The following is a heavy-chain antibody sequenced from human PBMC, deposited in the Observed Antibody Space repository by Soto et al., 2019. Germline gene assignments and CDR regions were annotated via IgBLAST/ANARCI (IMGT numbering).Heavy chain of an antibody. D-gene: IGHD3-9*01. J-gene: IGHJ5*02. CDR3: ARAPIITEYFDWLSHVWFDP. CDR1: GYTFTSDG. CDR2: ISAYNGNT. Sequence: ASVKVSCKASGYTFTSDGIIWLRQAPGQGLEWMGLISAYNGNTNYAQELQGRVTMTTDTSTSTAYMELRSLRSDDTAVYYCARAPIITEYFDWLSHVWFDPWGQGTLVTSPQ. V-gene: IGHV1-18*01.